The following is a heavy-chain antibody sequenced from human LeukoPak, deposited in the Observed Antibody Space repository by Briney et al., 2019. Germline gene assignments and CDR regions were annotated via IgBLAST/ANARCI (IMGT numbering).Heavy chain of an antibody. CDR3: ATDMICSWSPGI. CDR1: GFIFSNYG. J-gene: IGHJ3*02. V-gene: IGHV3-33*01. CDR2: IWFDGSNK. D-gene: IGHD6-13*01. Sequence: GRSLRLSCAASGFIFSNYGMHWVRQAPGKGLEWVAVIWFDGSNKNYADSVKGRFTISRDNSKNTLDLQMNGLRAEDTAVYYCATDMICSWSPGIWGQGTMVTVSS.